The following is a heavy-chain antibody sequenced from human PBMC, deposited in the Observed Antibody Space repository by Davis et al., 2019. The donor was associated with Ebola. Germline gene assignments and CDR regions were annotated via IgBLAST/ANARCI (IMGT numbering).Heavy chain of an antibody. J-gene: IGHJ4*02. Sequence: PGGSLRLSCAASGFTFSSYAMHWVRQAPGKGLEYVSAISSNGGSTYYANSVKGRFTISRDNSKNTLYLQMGSLRAEDMAVYYCARDLSGSGSYPSGFDYWGQGTLVTVSS. D-gene: IGHD1-26*01. V-gene: IGHV3-64*01. CDR3: ARDLSGSGSYPSGFDY. CDR2: ISSNGGST. CDR1: GFTFSSYA.